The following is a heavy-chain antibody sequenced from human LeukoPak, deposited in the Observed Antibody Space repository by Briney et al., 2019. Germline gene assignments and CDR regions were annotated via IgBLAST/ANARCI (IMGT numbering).Heavy chain of an antibody. D-gene: IGHD3-22*01. CDR3: AKDRNLYYYDKSDWPSHYFDS. CDR1: RFAFHTFA. J-gene: IGHJ4*02. V-gene: IGHV3-23*01. Sequence: GVSLRLSCVVSRFAFHTFAMSWVRQAPGRGLEWVSAISDSGGRTYYADSVKGRFTISRDNSKNTLYLQMNSLRADDTAVYYCAKDRNLYYYDKSDWPSHYFDSWGQGTLVTVSS. CDR2: ISDSGGRT.